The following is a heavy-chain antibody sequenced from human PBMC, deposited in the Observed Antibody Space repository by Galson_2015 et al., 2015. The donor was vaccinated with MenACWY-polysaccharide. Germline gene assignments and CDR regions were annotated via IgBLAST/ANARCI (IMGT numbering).Heavy chain of an antibody. J-gene: IGHJ4*03. V-gene: IGHV5-51*01. CDR2: IYPGDSDT. Sequence: QSGAEVKKPGESLKISCQGSRYTFSNYWVAWVRQMPGKGLEWMGIIYPGDSDTRYSPSFQGQVTISADKSISTAYLQWTSLKASDTATYYCTRTAAAGQGYFDYWGQGTQVTVSS. D-gene: IGHD6-13*01. CDR3: TRTAAAGQGYFDY. CDR1: RYTFSNYW.